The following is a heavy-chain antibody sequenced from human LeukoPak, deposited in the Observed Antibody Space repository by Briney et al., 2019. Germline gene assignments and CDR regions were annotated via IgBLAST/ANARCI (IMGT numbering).Heavy chain of an antibody. CDR3: ARGRTYGSGTYWAFDY. Sequence: GGSLRLSCAASGFTFSGYSMIWVRQAPGKGLDWVSYISTSSSTIYYADSVKGRFTISRDNAKNSLYLQVNSLRDEDTAVYYCARGRTYGSGTYWAFDYWGQGTLVTVSS. J-gene: IGHJ4*02. CDR1: GFTFSGYS. CDR2: ISTSSSTI. V-gene: IGHV3-48*02. D-gene: IGHD3-10*01.